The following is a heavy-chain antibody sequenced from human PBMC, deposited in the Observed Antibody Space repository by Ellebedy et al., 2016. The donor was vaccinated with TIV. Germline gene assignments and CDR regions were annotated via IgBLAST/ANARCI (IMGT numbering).Heavy chain of an antibody. CDR3: ARALIVVVPAANKIYYYGMDV. Sequence: ASVKVSXXASGYTFTSYAMHWVRQAPGQRLEWMGWINAGNGNTKYSQKFQGRVTITRDTSASTAYMELSSLRSEDTAVYYCARALIVVVPAANKIYYYGMDVWGQGTTVTVSS. CDR2: INAGNGNT. D-gene: IGHD2-2*01. J-gene: IGHJ6*02. CDR1: GYTFTSYA. V-gene: IGHV1-3*01.